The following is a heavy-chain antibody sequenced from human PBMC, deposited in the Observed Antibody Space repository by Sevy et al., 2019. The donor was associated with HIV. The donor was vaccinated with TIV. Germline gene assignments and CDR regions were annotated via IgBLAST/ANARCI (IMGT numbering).Heavy chain of an antibody. V-gene: IGHV4-59*01. CDR3: ARVVDNIRFDP. CDR1: GGSISNYY. J-gene: IGHJ5*02. Sequence: SETLSLTCSVSGGSISNYYWSWIRQPPGKGLEWIGYIYYSGSTNYNPSLKSRVTISVDTSKNQFSLKLSSVTAADTAVYYCARVVDNIRFDPWGQGTLVTVSS. CDR2: IYYSGST. D-gene: IGHD2-15*01.